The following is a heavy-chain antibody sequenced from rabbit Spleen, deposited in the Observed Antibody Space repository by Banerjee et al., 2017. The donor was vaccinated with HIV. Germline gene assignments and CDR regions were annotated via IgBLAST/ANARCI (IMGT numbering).Heavy chain of an antibody. CDR2: IAGSGRGT. J-gene: IGHJ4*01. Sequence: QEQLVEYGGDLVQPEGSLTLTCKASGLDFSSSYWICGVRQAPGKGLEWISCIAGSGRGTKYASWAKGRFSISKTSSTTVTLEMTSLTVADTATFFCGRAGEGGYGYLDLWGPGTLVTVS. V-gene: IGHV1S45*01. CDR3: GRAGEGGYGYLDL. D-gene: IGHD2-1*01. CDR1: GLDFSSSYW.